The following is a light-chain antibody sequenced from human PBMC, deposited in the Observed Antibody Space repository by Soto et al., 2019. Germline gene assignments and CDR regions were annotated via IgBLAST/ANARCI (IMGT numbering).Light chain of an antibody. Sequence: DIVRAQSPDSLAVSLGGRATINCKSSQSVLYSSNNKNYLAWYQQKPGQPPKLLIYWASTRESGVPDRFSGSGSGTDFTLTISSLQAEDVAVYYCQQYYSTPTWTFGQGTKVEIK. J-gene: IGKJ1*01. V-gene: IGKV4-1*01. CDR3: QQYYSTPTWT. CDR2: WAS. CDR1: QSVLYSSNNKNY.